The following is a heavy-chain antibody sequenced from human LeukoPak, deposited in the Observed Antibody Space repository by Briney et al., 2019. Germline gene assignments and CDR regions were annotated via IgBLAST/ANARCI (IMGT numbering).Heavy chain of an antibody. CDR3: ARAASNCFHY. D-gene: IGHD2-15*01. Sequence: GGSLRLSCAASGFTFSSYWMSWVRQAPGKGLEWVANIKQDGSDKYYVDSVKGRFTISRDNAKSSLYLQMNSLRADDTAVYYCARAASNCFHYWGQGTLVTVSS. V-gene: IGHV3-7*01. J-gene: IGHJ4*02. CDR1: GFTFSSYW. CDR2: IKQDGSDK.